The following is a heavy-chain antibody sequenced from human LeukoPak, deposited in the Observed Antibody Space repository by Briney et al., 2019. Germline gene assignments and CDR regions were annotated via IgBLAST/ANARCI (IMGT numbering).Heavy chain of an antibody. J-gene: IGHJ4*02. CDR3: ARNGGNSYYFDY. V-gene: IGHV4-61*02. Sequence: SETLSLTCTVSGGSISSGSYYWSWIRQPAGKGLEWIGRIYTSGSTNYNPSLKSRVTISVDTSKNQFSLKLSSVTAADTAVYYCARNGGNSYYFDYWGQGTLVTVSS. CDR2: IYTSGST. CDR1: GGSISSGSYY. D-gene: IGHD4-23*01.